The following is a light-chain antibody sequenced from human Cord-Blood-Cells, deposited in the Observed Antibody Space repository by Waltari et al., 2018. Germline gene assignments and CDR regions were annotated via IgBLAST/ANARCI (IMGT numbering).Light chain of an antibody. V-gene: IGLV2-23*01. CDR1: SSDVGRYNL. CDR3: CSYAGSSTFVV. J-gene: IGLJ2*01. CDR2: EGS. Sequence: QSALTQPASVSGSPGQTTPISCPGTSSDVGRYNLVSWYHQHPGKAPKLMIYEGSKRPSGVSNRFSGSKSGNTASLTISGLQAEDESDYYCCSYAGSSTFVVFGGGTKLTVL.